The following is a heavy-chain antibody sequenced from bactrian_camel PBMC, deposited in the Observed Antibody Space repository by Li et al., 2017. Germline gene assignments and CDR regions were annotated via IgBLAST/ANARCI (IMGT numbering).Heavy chain of an antibody. Sequence: VQLVESGGGSVQAGGSLRLSCAASGITARRYCMAWFRQRPGNEREGIAVIDDDGTTNYADAVKGRFTISKDTAKNTLYLQMNSLKPEDTAMYYCAADCSGEYCHRAPCDYWGQGTQVTVS. J-gene: IGHJ4*01. CDR3: AADCSGEYCHRAPCDY. V-gene: IGHV3S55*01. CDR1: GITARRYC. D-gene: IGHD1*01. CDR2: IDDDGTT.